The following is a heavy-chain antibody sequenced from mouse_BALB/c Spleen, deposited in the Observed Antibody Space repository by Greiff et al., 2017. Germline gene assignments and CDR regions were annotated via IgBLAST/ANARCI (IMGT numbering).Heavy chain of an antibody. Sequence: VQLQQSGAELAKPGASVKMSCKASGYTFTSYWMHWVKQRPGQGLEWIGYINPSTGYTEYNQKFKDKATLTADKSSSTAYMQLSSLTSEDSAVYYCARGFLYGSSYLYAMDYWGQGTSVTVSS. CDR1: GYTFTSYW. CDR2: INPSTGYT. V-gene: IGHV1-7*01. CDR3: ARGFLYGSSYLYAMDY. D-gene: IGHD1-1*01. J-gene: IGHJ4*01.